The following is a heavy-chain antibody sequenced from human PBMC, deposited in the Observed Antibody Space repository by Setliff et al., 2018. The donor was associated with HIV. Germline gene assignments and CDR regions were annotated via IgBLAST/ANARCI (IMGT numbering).Heavy chain of an antibody. CDR2: ISPGGGST. J-gene: IGHJ6*03. CDR1: GYTFINNY. D-gene: IGHD2-2*01. V-gene: IGHV1-46*01. CDR3: ARGPLVVPTHYYMDL. Sequence: ASVKVSCKASGYTFINNYIHWVRQAPGQGLEWMGKISPGGGSTSKEQKFQGRFTMTRDTSTSTVYMELSSLRSEDTAVYYCARGPLVVPTHYYMDLWGKGTTVTVSS.